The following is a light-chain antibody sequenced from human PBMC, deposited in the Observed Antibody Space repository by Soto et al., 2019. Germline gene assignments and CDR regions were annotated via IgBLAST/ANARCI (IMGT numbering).Light chain of an antibody. J-gene: IGLJ2*01. CDR1: SSDVGGHNY. Sequence: QSALTQPPSASGSPGQSVTISCTGTSSDVGGHNYVSWYQQYPGKAPKLMIYEVSKRPSGVPDRFSGSKSVNTASLTVSGLQAADEADYYCSSYAGSTNMIFGGGTKLTVL. CDR2: EVS. CDR3: SSYAGSTNMI. V-gene: IGLV2-8*01.